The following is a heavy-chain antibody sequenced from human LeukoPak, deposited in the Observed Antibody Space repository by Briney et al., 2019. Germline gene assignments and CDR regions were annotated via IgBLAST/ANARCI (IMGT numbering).Heavy chain of an antibody. CDR3: VREARGYHYTYFDY. V-gene: IGHV3-13*01. J-gene: IGHJ4*02. CDR1: GFTLGSHD. D-gene: IGHD5-18*01. CDR2: VSSGFHA. Sequence: GGSLRLSCTASGFTLGSHDMHWVRQIPGQGLEWAAAVSSGFHAFFADSVQGRFTVSREDARNSLYLQMNSLRAGDTAVYYCVREARGYHYTYFDYWGQGTLVTVSS.